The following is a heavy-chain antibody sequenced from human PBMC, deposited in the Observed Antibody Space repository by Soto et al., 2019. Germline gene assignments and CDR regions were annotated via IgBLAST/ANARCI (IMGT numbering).Heavy chain of an antibody. CDR1: GGSISSYY. V-gene: IGHV4-59*08. CDR2: IYYSGST. D-gene: IGHD6-19*01. Sequence: PSETLSLTCTVSGGSISSYYWSWSRQPPGKGLEWIGYIYYSGSTNYNPSLKSRVTISVDTSKNQFSLKLSSVTAADTAVYYCARHSVAVAVDYWGQGTLVTVSS. J-gene: IGHJ4*02. CDR3: ARHSVAVAVDY.